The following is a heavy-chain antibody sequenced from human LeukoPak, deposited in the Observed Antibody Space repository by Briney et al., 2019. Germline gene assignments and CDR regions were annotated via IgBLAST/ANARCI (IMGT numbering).Heavy chain of an antibody. CDR2: FSYDGRNK. CDR3: ARAYYDSSGYHGAFDI. D-gene: IGHD3-22*01. J-gene: IGHJ3*02. V-gene: IGHV3-30*03. CDR1: GFIFGRCG. Sequence: GGSLRLSCAASGFIFGRCGMHWVRQTPDKGLEWVAVFSYDGRNKYYSDSVNGRFTISRDNSKNALYLQMDSLRVEDTAVYYCARAYYDSSGYHGAFDIWGQGTMVTVSS.